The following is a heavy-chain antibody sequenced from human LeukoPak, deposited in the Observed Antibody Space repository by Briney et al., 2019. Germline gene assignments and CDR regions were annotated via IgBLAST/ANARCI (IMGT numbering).Heavy chain of an antibody. V-gene: IGHV3-23*01. CDR3: AKTRPIAVAGTGAYFFDY. Sequence: PGGSLRLSCAASGFTFSSYGMHWVRQAPGKGLEWVSAISGSGGSTYYADSVKGRFTISRDNSKNTLYLQMNSLRAEDTAVYYCAKTRPIAVAGTGAYFFDYWGQGTLVTVSS. D-gene: IGHD6-19*01. J-gene: IGHJ4*02. CDR1: GFTFSSYG. CDR2: ISGSGGST.